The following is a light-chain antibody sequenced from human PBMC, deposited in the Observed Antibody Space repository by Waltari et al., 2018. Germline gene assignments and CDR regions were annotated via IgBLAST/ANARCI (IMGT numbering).Light chain of an antibody. J-gene: IGLJ6*01. V-gene: IGLV3-21*02. Sequence: SYELTQPPSVSVSPGQTARVTCGGDNSGSDVVHWYQQKPPQAPVLVIYADSERPSGIPERFSGSKSGKTATLTISGVEAGDEADYYCQVWDISSDYTSIFGSGTKVTVL. CDR1: NSGSDV. CDR2: ADS. CDR3: QVWDISSDYTSI.